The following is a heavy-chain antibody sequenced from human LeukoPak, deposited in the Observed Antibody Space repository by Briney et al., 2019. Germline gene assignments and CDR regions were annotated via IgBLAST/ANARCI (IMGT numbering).Heavy chain of an antibody. J-gene: IGHJ4*02. V-gene: IGHV4-59*08. CDR3: ARLSIVGATNFDY. CDR2: IYYSGST. CDR1: GGSISSYY. Sequence: SETLSLTCTVSGGSISSYYWSWIRQPPGKGLEWIGYIYYSGSTTYKPSLKSRDTISVDTSKNQFSLKLSSVTAADTAVYYCARLSIVGATNFDYWGQGTLVTVSS. D-gene: IGHD1-26*01.